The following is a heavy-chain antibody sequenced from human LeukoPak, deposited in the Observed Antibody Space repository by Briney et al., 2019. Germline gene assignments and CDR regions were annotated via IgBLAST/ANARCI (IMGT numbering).Heavy chain of an antibody. Sequence: PSETLSLTCVVSGDSVSNFHRNWLRQVPGKGLEWIACLSYTGKAHYNPSLASRVTISLDTSKNQGFSLKLKSFTAADTAVYYFSEGYFEPFDHWGQGILVTVSS. CDR2: LSYTGKA. CDR3: SEGYFEPFDH. V-gene: IGHV4-59*02. J-gene: IGHJ4*02. CDR1: GDSVSNFH. D-gene: IGHD2/OR15-2a*01.